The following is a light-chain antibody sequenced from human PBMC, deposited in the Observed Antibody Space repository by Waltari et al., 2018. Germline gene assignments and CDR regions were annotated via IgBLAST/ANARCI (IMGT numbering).Light chain of an antibody. Sequence: QSVLTQPPSVSGAPGQRVTISCTGSSSNIGAGYEIQWYQQLPGTAPKLLIMGNVNRPSGVPDRFPGSKSGTSASLAITGLQAEDEGDYYCQSYDSSLSGVLFGGGTKLTVL. V-gene: IGLV1-40*01. CDR1: SSNIGAGYE. CDR2: GNV. CDR3: QSYDSSLSGVL. J-gene: IGLJ2*01.